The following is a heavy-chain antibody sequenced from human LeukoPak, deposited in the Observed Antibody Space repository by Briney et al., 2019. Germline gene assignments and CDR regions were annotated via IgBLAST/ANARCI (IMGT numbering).Heavy chain of an antibody. V-gene: IGHV4-39*01. D-gene: IGHD3-3*01. CDR3: ARHHYDFWSGHPTYFDY. CDR2: IYYSGST. J-gene: IGHJ4*02. CDR1: GGSISSSSYY. Sequence: SETLSLTCTVSGGSISSSSYYWGWIRQPPGKGLEWIGSIYYSGSTYYNPSLKSRVTISVDTSKNQFSLKLSSVTAADTAVYYCARHHYDFWSGHPTYFDYWGQGPLVTVSS.